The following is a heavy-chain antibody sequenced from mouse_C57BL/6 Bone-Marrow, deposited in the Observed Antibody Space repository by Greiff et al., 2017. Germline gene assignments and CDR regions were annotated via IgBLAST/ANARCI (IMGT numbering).Heavy chain of an antibody. CDR1: GFTFSSYA. CDR2: ISDGGSYT. D-gene: IGHD2-4*01. J-gene: IGHJ3*01. CDR3: AREGLRAWFAY. Sequence: EVQLVESGGGLVKPGGSLKLSCAASGFTFSSYAMSWVRQTPDKRLEWVATISDGGSYTYYPDNVKGRFTISRDNAKNNLYLQMSHLKSEDTAMYYCAREGLRAWFAYWGQGTLVTVSA. V-gene: IGHV5-4*01.